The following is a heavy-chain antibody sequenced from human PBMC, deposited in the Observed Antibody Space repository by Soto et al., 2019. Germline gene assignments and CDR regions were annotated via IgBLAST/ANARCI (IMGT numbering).Heavy chain of an antibody. V-gene: IGHV5-10-1*01. Sequence: GESLKISCKGSGYSFTSYWISWVRQMSGKGLEWMGRIDPSDSYTNYSPSFQGHVTISADKSISTAYLQWSSLKASDTAMYYCARHLTYDSSGPNLDYWGQGTLVTVSS. CDR3: ARHLTYDSSGPNLDY. CDR1: GYSFTSYW. D-gene: IGHD3-22*01. CDR2: IDPSDSYT. J-gene: IGHJ4*02.